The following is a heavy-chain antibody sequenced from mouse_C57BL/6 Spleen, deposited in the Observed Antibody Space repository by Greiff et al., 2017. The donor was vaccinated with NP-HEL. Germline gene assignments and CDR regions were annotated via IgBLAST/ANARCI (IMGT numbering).Heavy chain of an antibody. V-gene: IGHV3-6*01. D-gene: IGHD1-1*01. Sequence: VQLKESGPGLVKPSQSLSLTCSVTGYSITSGYYWTWIRQFPGNKLEWMGYISYDGSNNYNPSLKNRISITRDTSKNQFFLKLNSETTEDTATYYCARGHYGSSYWYFDVWGTGTTVTVSS. CDR2: ISYDGSN. CDR1: GYSITSGYY. J-gene: IGHJ1*03. CDR3: ARGHYGSSYWYFDV.